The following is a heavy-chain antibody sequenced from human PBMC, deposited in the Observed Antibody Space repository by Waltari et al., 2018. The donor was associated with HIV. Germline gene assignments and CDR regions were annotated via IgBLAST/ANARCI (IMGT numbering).Heavy chain of an antibody. CDR3: ASRSGGSRRPFDY. V-gene: IGHV4-31*03. CDR1: GASISSGGYY. Sequence: QVYLQESGPGLVKPSQTLSLTCTVSGASISSGGYYWNWIRQHPGKGLEWIGYIANSGSSDNSPSLKSRDTISIDTSKNQFSLKLTSVTAADTAVFYCASRSGGSRRPFDYWGQGTLVTVSS. D-gene: IGHD2-15*01. CDR2: IANSGSS. J-gene: IGHJ4*02.